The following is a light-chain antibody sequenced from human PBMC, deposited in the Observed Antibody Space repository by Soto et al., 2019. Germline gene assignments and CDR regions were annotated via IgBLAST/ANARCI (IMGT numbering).Light chain of an antibody. CDR1: QSVGTY. J-gene: IGKJ5*01. V-gene: IGKV1-39*01. CDR2: SSS. CDR3: QQSLSVPI. Sequence: DIQMTQSPSSLSATVGGRVTITCRASQSVGTYLNWYQQKPGKAPKLLIHSSSILQSGVPSRFSGSGSGTDFTLSISGLQPEDSATYYCQQSLSVPIFGQATRFEIQ.